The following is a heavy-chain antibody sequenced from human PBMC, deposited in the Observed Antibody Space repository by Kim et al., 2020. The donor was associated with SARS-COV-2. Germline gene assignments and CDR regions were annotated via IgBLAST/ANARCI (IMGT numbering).Heavy chain of an antibody. J-gene: IGHJ4*02. V-gene: IGHV3-23*01. D-gene: IGHD1-7*01. CDR3: AKDRHTRPNSDEPNPLDY. Sequence: VEGRLSLSRDNSKNTVYLQMSGLSAEDTAVYYCAKDRHTRPNSDEPNPLDYWGQGTLVTVSS.